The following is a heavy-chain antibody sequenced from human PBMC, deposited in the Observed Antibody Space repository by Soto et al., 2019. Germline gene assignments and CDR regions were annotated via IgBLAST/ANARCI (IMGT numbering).Heavy chain of an antibody. CDR3: ARGCVAGTQYYYYGMDV. CDR1: GYTFTSYG. CDR2: ISAYNGNT. J-gene: IGHJ6*02. V-gene: IGHV1-18*01. Sequence: QVQLVQSGAEVKKPGASVKVSCKASGYTFTSYGISWVRQAPGQGLERMGWISAYNGNTNYAQKLQGRVTMTTDTSTSTAYMELRSLRSADTAVYYCARGCVAGTQYYYYGMDVWAQGTTVTVSS. D-gene: IGHD6-19*01.